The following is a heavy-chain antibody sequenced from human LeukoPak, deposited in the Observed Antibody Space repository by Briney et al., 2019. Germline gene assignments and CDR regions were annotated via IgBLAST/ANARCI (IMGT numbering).Heavy chain of an antibody. CDR3: ATNRGYCSSTSCSGFDP. CDR1: GGSISSCDYY. CDR2: IYYSGST. J-gene: IGHJ5*02. V-gene: IGHV4-30-4*08. D-gene: IGHD2-2*01. Sequence: SQTLSLTCTVSGGSISSCDYYWSWIRQPPGKGLEWIAYIYYSGSTYYNPSLKSRVTISVDMSKNQFSLRLSSVTAADTAVYYCATNRGYCSSTSCSGFDPWGQGALVTVSS.